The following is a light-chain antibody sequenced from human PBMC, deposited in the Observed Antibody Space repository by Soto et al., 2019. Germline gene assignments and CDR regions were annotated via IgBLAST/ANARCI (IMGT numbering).Light chain of an antibody. Sequence: EIVLTQSPDTLAVSPGEVATLSCWASQSVTSKLAWYQQKPGQAPRLLIYGARTRATGVPDRFSASGSGTDFSLTISRLEPEDFAVYYCQQYGTSPWTFGQGTKVDIK. V-gene: IGKV3-20*01. CDR2: GAR. CDR3: QQYGTSPWT. J-gene: IGKJ1*01. CDR1: QSVTSK.